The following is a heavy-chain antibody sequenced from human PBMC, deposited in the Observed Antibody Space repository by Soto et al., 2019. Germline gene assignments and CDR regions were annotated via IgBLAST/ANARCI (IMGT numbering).Heavy chain of an antibody. CDR3: ARDAVDLAAAGQQYFDY. D-gene: IGHD6-13*01. CDR1: GYTLTELS. Sequence: ASVKVSCKVSGYTLTELSMHWVRQAPGKELEWMGGFDPENGETNYAQKIQGRVNMTAGTSTSTAYMELRSLRSDDTAVYYCARDAVDLAAAGQQYFDYWGQGTLVTVSS. J-gene: IGHJ4*02. CDR2: FDPENGET. V-gene: IGHV1-24*01.